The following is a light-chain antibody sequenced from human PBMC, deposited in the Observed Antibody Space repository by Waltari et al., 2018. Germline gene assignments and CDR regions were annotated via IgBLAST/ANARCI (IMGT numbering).Light chain of an antibody. V-gene: IGKV3-11*01. CDR1: QIVSTY. Sequence: EFVLTQSPATLSLSPGERATLSCRASQIVSTYVAWYQQKPGQAPRLLVYDASNRASGIPARFSGSGSGTDFTLTISSLEPEDFAVYYCQQRGSWPRTFGQGTKVEIK. CDR3: QQRGSWPRT. J-gene: IGKJ1*01. CDR2: DAS.